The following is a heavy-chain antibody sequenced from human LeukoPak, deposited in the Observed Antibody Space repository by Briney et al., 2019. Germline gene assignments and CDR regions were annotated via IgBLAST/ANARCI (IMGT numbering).Heavy chain of an antibody. J-gene: IGHJ6*03. CDR3: ARDPYSGNYGGYYYYYMDV. V-gene: IGHV3-11*04. CDR2: ISRSGSTK. D-gene: IGHD1-26*01. Sequence: GGSLRLSCAASGFTFSDYNMRWIRQAPGKGLEWVSSISRSGSTKYYADSVKGRFTISRDNAKNSLYLQMNSLRPEDTAVYYCARDPYSGNYGGYYYYYMDVWGKGTTVTISS. CDR1: GFTFSDYN.